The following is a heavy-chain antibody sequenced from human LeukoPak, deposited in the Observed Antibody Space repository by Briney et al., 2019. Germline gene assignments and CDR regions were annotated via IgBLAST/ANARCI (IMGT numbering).Heavy chain of an antibody. V-gene: IGHV3-30*02. CDR2: IRYDGSNK. CDR1: GFTFSSYG. J-gene: IGHJ4*02. D-gene: IGHD6-19*01. CDR3: AKDPSRAVAGALDY. Sequence: GGSLRLSCAASGFTFSSYGMHWVRQAPGKGLEWVAFIRYDGSNKYYADSVKGRFTISRDNSKNTLYLQMNSLRAEDTAVYYCAKDPSRAVAGALDYWGQGTLVTVSS.